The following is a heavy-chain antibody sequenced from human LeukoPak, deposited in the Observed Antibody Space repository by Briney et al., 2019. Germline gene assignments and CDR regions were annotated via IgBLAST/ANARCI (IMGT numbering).Heavy chain of an antibody. Sequence: QAGGSLRLSCAASGFTFSSYAMSWVRQAPGKGLVWVSAISGSGGSTYYADSVKGRFTISRDNSKNTLYLQMNSLRADDTAVYYCAKAGDYDILTGGDHFDYWGQGTLVIVSS. CDR1: GFTFSSYA. CDR2: ISGSGGST. V-gene: IGHV3-23*01. J-gene: IGHJ4*02. D-gene: IGHD3-9*01. CDR3: AKAGDYDILTGGDHFDY.